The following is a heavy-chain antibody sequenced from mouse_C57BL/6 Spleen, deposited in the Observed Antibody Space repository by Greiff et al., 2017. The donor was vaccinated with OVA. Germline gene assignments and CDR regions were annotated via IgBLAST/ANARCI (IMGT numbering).Heavy chain of an antibody. J-gene: IGHJ3*01. D-gene: IGHD2-2*01. CDR2: ISSGGNYT. V-gene: IGHV5-6*01. CDR1: GFTFSSYG. Sequence: EVKVVESGGDLVKPGGSLKLSCAASGFTFSSYGMSWVRQTPDKRLEWVATISSGGNYTSYPDTVTGRFTISRANAKNTLYLEMSSLESADTAMYCCERHTTPYGYDVWFAYWGQGTLVTVSA. CDR3: ERHTTPYGYDVWFAY.